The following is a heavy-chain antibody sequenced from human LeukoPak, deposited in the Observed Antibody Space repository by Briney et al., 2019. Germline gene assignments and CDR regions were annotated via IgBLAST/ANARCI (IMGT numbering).Heavy chain of an antibody. Sequence: PGGSLRLSCAASGFTFEDYAMHWVRQAPGKGLEWVSGISWNSGSIGYADSVKGRFTISRDNAKNSLYLQMNSLRAEDTALYYCAKAYDSSGYYQSWFDPWGQGTLVTVSS. D-gene: IGHD3-22*01. CDR2: ISWNSGSI. CDR3: AKAYDSSGYYQSWFDP. J-gene: IGHJ5*02. V-gene: IGHV3-9*01. CDR1: GFTFEDYA.